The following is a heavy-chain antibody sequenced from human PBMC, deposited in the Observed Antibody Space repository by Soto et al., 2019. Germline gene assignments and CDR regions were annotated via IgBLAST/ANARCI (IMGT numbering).Heavy chain of an antibody. Sequence: VQLVQSGAEVKKPGASVKVSCKVSGDTLSELSIHWVRQAPGKGLEWMGRFDPEDDEIVYAQKCQGRVTMTEDTSTDTSYMEVTSLTSEDTAVYYCATERLGFCDSDNCYRHYFDSWGQGSLVIVSS. J-gene: IGHJ4*02. D-gene: IGHD2-21*02. CDR2: FDPEDDEI. CDR1: GDTLSELS. CDR3: ATERLGFCDSDNCYRHYFDS. V-gene: IGHV1-24*01.